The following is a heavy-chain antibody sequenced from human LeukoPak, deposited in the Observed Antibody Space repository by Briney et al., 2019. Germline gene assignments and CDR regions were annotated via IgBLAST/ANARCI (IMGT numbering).Heavy chain of an antibody. J-gene: IGHJ4*02. CDR3: ARGIAAAGTEFDY. Sequence: SETLSLTCAVYGGSFSGYYWSWIRQPPGKGLEWIGEINHSGSTNYNPSLKSRVTMSVDTSKNQFSLKLSSVTAADTAVYYCARGIAAAGTEFDYWGQGTLVTVSS. D-gene: IGHD6-13*01. V-gene: IGHV4-34*01. CDR1: GGSFSGYY. CDR2: INHSGST.